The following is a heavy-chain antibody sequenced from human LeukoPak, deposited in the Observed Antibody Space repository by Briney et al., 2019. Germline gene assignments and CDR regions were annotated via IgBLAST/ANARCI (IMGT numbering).Heavy chain of an antibody. CDR2: INGGSGNT. V-gene: IGHV1-3*01. J-gene: IGHJ6*04. Sequence: WASVKVSCTASGYTFTIYAMHWVRQAPGQRLQWMGWINGGSGNTKYSQKFQGRVTITRDTSASTAYMELSSLRSEDTAVYYCARGGPGCSSTSCYGLNYYYYGMDVWGKGTTVTVSS. D-gene: IGHD2-2*01. CDR1: GYTFTIYA. CDR3: ARGGPGCSSTSCYGLNYYYYGMDV.